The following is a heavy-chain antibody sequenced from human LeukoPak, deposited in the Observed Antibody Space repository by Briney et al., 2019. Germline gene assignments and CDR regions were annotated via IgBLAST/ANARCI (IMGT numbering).Heavy chain of an antibody. CDR3: VRQHLPEYYFDY. CDR1: SGSFSGDY. Sequence: SETLSLTCAVYSGSFSGDYWSWIRQPPGRGLEWIGEVNHSGSTNYNPSLKSRVTISVDTSKNQFSLKLTSVTAADTSVYYCVRQHLPEYYFDYWGQGTLVTVSS. J-gene: IGHJ4*02. V-gene: IGHV4-34*01. D-gene: IGHD6-13*01. CDR2: VNHSGST.